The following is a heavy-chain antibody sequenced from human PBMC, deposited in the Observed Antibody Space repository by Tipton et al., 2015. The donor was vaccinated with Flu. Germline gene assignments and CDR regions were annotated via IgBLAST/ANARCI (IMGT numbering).Heavy chain of an antibody. CDR2: ISASTSGGPVI. V-gene: IGHV3-48*04. J-gene: IGHJ4*02. D-gene: IGHD6-13*01. Sequence: SLRLSCAASGFTFSNYWMSWVRQAPGKGLEWVSYISASTSGGPVINYADSVKGRFTISRDNAKNSLYLQMNSLRAEDTAVYYCARAIGAAAAHWGQGTLVTVSS. CDR1: GFTFSNYW. CDR3: ARAIGAAAAH.